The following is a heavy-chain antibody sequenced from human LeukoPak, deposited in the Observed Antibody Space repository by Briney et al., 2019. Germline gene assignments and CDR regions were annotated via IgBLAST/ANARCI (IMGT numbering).Heavy chain of an antibody. CDR2: INPNNGAT. Sequence: ASVKVSCKASGFTRTGYFLHWVRQAPGHGLEWVGWINPNNGATHYGRSLQGRVTLTRDTSIGTAYMDLSSLTSDDTAIYYCVRPRQPGYSRYFGLWGRGTLVTVSS. J-gene: IGHJ2*01. CDR1: GFTRTGYF. CDR3: VRPRQPGYSRYFGL. V-gene: IGHV1-2*02. D-gene: IGHD2-21*01.